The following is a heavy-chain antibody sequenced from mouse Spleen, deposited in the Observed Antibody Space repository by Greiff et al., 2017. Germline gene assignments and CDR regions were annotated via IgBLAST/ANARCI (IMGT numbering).Heavy chain of an antibody. V-gene: IGHV1-61*01. CDR2: IYPSDSET. D-gene: IGHD2-3*01. CDR1: GYTFTSYW. CDR3: ARRGYDGYFAY. Sequence: VQLQQSGAELVRPGSSVKLSCKASGYTFTSYWMDWVKQRPGQGLEWIGNIYPSDSETHYNQKFKDKATLTVDKSSSTAYMQLSSLTSEDSAVYYCARRGYDGYFAYWGQGTLVTVSA. J-gene: IGHJ3*01.